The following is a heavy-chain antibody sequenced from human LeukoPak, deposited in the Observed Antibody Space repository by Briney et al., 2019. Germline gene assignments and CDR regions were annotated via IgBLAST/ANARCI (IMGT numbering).Heavy chain of an antibody. Sequence: QPGGSLRLSCAASGFTFSTYAIHWVRQAPGKVLEWVAVISFDGVNTFYADSVKGRFTISRDNSNNTVYLQMNNLRPEDTAVFYCARGQGYESYYYMDVWGKGTTVTVSS. CDR1: GFTFSTYA. J-gene: IGHJ6*03. D-gene: IGHD2-2*01. V-gene: IGHV3-30*04. CDR3: ARGQGYESYYYMDV. CDR2: ISFDGVNT.